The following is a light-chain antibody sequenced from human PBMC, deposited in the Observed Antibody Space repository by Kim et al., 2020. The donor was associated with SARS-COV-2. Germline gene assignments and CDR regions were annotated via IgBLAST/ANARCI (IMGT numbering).Light chain of an antibody. CDR3: QQYSTYPWT. J-gene: IGKJ1*01. V-gene: IGKV1-5*03. CDR2: KAS. CDR1: QSISSW. Sequence: ASVGDRVTITGRASQSISSWLAWYQQKPGKAPKLLIYKASSLESGVPSRFSGSGSGTEFTLTISSLQPDDFATYYCQQYSTYPWTFGQGTKVDIK.